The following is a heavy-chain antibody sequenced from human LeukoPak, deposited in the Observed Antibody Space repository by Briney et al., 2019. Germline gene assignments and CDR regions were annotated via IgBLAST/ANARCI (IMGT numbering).Heavy chain of an antibody. D-gene: IGHD5-24*01. CDR2: IIPILGIA. Sequence: GSSVKVSCKASGGTFSSYAISWVRQAPGQGLEWMGRIIPILGIANYAQKFQGRVTITADKSTSTAYMELSSLRSEDTAVYYCVRDNQEMATIPGWFDPWGQGTLVTVSS. V-gene: IGHV1-69*04. CDR3: VRDNQEMATIPGWFDP. J-gene: IGHJ5*02. CDR1: GGTFSSYA.